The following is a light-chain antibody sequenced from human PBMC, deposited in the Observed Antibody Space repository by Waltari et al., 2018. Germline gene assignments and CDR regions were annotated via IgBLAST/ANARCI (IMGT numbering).Light chain of an antibody. CDR3: HQYNNWPRT. V-gene: IGKV3-15*01. CDR2: GAS. Sequence: MTQSPSSLSVSPGERATLSCRASQSVSSKLAWYQQKPGQAPRLLIYGASTRATGIPARFSGSGSGTEFTLTISSLQSEDFAVYYCHQYNNWPRTFGQGTKVEIK. J-gene: IGKJ1*01. CDR1: QSVSSK.